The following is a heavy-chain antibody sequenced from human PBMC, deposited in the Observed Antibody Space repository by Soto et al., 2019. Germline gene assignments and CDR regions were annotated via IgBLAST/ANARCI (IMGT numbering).Heavy chain of an antibody. CDR2: ISGSGGRT. D-gene: IGHD3-3*01. J-gene: IGHJ4*02. CDR1: GFTFSSYA. V-gene: IGHV3-23*01. Sequence: GGSLRLSCAASGFTFSSYAMSWVRQAPGKGLEWVSAISGSGGRTYYVDSVKGRFTISRDNAKNSLYLQMNSLRAEDTAVYYCARDEYYDFWSGPHWGQGTLVTVSS. CDR3: ARDEYYDFWSGPH.